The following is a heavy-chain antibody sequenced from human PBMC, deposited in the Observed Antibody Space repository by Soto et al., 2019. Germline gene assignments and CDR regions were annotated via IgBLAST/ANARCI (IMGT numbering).Heavy chain of an antibody. CDR2: ISYDGSNK. CDR3: VKLPIFGVVGDLYYFDY. J-gene: IGHJ4*02. Sequence: PVGSLRLSCAASGFTFSSYAMHWVRQAPGKGLEWVAVISYDGSNKYYADSVKGRFTISRDNSKNTLYLQMNSLRAEDTAVYYCVKLPIFGVVGDLYYFDYWGQGTLVTAPQ. D-gene: IGHD3-3*01. CDR1: GFTFSSYA. V-gene: IGHV3-30-3*02.